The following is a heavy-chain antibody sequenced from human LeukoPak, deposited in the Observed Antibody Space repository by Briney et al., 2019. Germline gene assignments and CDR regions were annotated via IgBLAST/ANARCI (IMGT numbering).Heavy chain of an antibody. J-gene: IGHJ4*02. CDR2: INPNSGGT. Sequence: ASVKVSCKASGYTFTGYYMHWVRLAPGQGLEWMGWINPNSGGTNYAQKFQGRVTMTRDTSISTAYMELSRLRSDDTAVYYCARDNQAAGYSSGWYMFDYWGQGTLVTVSS. CDR1: GYTFTGYY. CDR3: ARDNQAAGYSSGWYMFDY. V-gene: IGHV1-2*02. D-gene: IGHD6-19*01.